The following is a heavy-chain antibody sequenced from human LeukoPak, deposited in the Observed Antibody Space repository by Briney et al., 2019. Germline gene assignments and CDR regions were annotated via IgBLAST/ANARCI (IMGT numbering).Heavy chain of an antibody. CDR1: GYSISSGYY. D-gene: IGHD3-22*01. V-gene: IGHV4-38-2*02. CDR2: IYHSGST. J-gene: IGHJ4*02. CDR3: ARVWAYYYDSSGYCFDY. Sequence: PSETLSLTCTVSGYSISSGYYWGWIRQPPGKGLEWIGSIYHSGSTYYNPSLKSRVIISVDTSKNQFSLKLSSVTAADTAVYYCARVWAYYYDSSGYCFDYWGQGTLVTVSS.